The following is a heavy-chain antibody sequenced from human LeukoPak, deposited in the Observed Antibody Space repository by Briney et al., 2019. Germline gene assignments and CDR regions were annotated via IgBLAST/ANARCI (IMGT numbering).Heavy chain of an antibody. D-gene: IGHD3-22*01. V-gene: IGHV1-2*02. Sequence: ASVKVSCKASGYTFTGYYMHWVRQAPGQGLEWMGWMNPNSGGTNYAQKFQGRVTMTRDTFISTAYMELSRLRSDDTAVYYCARDDTYYYDSSGYYFRVNWFDPWGQGTLVTVSS. J-gene: IGHJ5*02. CDR1: GYTFTGYY. CDR3: ARDDTYYYDSSGYYFRVNWFDP. CDR2: MNPNSGGT.